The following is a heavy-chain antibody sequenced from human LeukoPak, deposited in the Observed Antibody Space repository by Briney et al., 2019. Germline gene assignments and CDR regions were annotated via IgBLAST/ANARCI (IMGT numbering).Heavy chain of an antibody. CDR2: IIPIFGTA. J-gene: IGHJ4*02. CDR3: ARCDSSGYYGVY. Sequence: GASVKVSCKASGGTFSSYAISWVRQAPGQGLEWMGGIIPIFGTANYAQKFQGRVMITADESTSTAYMELSSLRSEDTAVYYCARCDSSGYYGVYWGQGTLVTVSS. CDR1: GGTFSSYA. D-gene: IGHD3-22*01. V-gene: IGHV1-69*13.